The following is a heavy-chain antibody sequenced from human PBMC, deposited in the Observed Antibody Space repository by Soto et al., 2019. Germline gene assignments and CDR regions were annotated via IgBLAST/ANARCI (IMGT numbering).Heavy chain of an antibody. Sequence: GGSLRLSCAASGFTFTYHGMHWVRQAPGKGLEWVAATSPDAKTKFYGGSVKGRFTISRDNAKTSLYLQMDSLRPEDTAIYYCAREGVTNYTDYYFDLWGHGALVTVSS. CDR3: AREGVTNYTDYYFDL. J-gene: IGHJ4*01. D-gene: IGHD4-4*01. CDR2: TSPDAKTK. V-gene: IGHV3-30*03. CDR1: GFTFTYHG.